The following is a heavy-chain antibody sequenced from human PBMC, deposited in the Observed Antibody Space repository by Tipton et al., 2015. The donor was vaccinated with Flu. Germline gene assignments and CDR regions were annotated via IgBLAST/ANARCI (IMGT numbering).Heavy chain of an antibody. CDR2: ISSSGSTI. CDR3: ARADGDHGAYSSGMDV. D-gene: IGHD4-17*01. V-gene: IGHV3-11*01. CDR1: GFTFSDYY. J-gene: IGHJ6*02. Sequence: SLRLSCAASGFTFSDYYMSWIRQAPGNGLEWVSYISSSGSTIYYADSVKGRFTISRDNAKNSLYLQMNSLRAEDTAVYYCARADGDHGAYSSGMDVWGQGPPVPVS.